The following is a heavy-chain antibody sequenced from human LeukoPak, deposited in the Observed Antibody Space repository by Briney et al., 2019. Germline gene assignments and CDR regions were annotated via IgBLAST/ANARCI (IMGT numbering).Heavy chain of an antibody. D-gene: IGHD6-19*01. Sequence: GGSLRLSCAASGFTVSSNYMSWVRQAPGKGLEWVSVIYSGGTTYYADSVKGRFTISRDNSNNTLYLQMNSLRAEDTAVYYCARELSSSAAGTSGVLGYWGQGTLVTVSS. CDR2: IYSGGTT. J-gene: IGHJ4*02. V-gene: IGHV3-53*01. CDR1: GFTVSSNY. CDR3: ARELSSSAAGTSGVLGY.